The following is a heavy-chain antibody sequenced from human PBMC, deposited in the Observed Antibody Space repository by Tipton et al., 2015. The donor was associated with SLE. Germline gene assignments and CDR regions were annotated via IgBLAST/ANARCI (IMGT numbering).Heavy chain of an antibody. CDR1: GDSIFNTDYY. CDR2: IYSRGIT. CDR3: VRINSGASRLFDY. V-gene: IGHV4-39*07. J-gene: IGHJ4*02. D-gene: IGHD1-26*01. Sequence: TLSLTCHVSGDSIFNTDYYWGWIRQPPGKGLEWIGNIYSRGITYYNPSLRSRLTISMDTSKNQFSLRLRSVTAADTAVYYCVRINSGASRLFDYWGQGMLVAVSS.